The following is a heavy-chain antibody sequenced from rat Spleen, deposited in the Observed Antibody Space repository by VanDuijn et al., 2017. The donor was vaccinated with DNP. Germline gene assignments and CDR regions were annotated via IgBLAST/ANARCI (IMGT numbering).Heavy chain of an antibody. CDR2: INEDRGTI. J-gene: IGHJ2*01. CDR1: GFNLNDYW. D-gene: IGHD4-1*01. Sequence: EVKLVESGGGLVQPGRSLKLSCAASGFNLNDYWMGWVRQAPGKGLEWIGEINEDRGTINYTPSLKDKFTISRDNAQNTLYLQMSKLGSEDSAIYYCSREGLRASDYWGQGVLVTVSS. CDR3: SREGLRASDY. V-gene: IGHV4-2*01.